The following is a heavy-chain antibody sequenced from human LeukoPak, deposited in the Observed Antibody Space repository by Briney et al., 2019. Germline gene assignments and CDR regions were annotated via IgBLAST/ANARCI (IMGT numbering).Heavy chain of an antibody. CDR2: IQYDGSKK. CDR1: GFTFSSNG. CDR3: AKDRDDYVWGSYLGAFDI. Sequence: GGSLRLSCVASGFTFSSNGMHWVRQAPGKGLEWVTFIQYDGSKKYYADSVKGRFTISRDNSKNTPYLQMNSLRAEDTAVFYCAKDRDDYVWGSYLGAFDIWGQGTMVTVSS. J-gene: IGHJ3*02. V-gene: IGHV3-30*02. D-gene: IGHD3-16*01.